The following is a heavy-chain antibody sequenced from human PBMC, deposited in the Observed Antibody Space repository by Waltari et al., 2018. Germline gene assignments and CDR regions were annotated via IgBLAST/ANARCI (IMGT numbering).Heavy chain of an antibody. CDR2: MIPNSGNT. CDR1: GYTFPSYD. V-gene: IGHV1-8*01. J-gene: IGHJ6*02. Sequence: QVQLVQSGAEVKQPGASVKVSCKASGYTFPSYDSKWVRQATGQGLEWMGWMIPNSGNTGYAQKFQGRVTMTRDTSISTAYMELSRLRSDDTAVYYCARVAGTQTFRKSVYYGMDVWGQGTTVTVSS. D-gene: IGHD1-7*01. CDR3: ARVAGTQTFRKSVYYGMDV.